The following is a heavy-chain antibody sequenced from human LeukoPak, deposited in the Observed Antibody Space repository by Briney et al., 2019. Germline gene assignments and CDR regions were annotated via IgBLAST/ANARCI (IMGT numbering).Heavy chain of an antibody. V-gene: IGHV4-59*01. D-gene: IGHD6-19*01. CDR3: VRHTTSGWYQVVY. Sequence: KPSETLSLTCTVSGGSISNCFWSWIRQPPGKGLEWIGFITYSGSTDHNPSLKSRVTISVDASKNQFSLKLTSVTAADTAVYYCVRHTTSGWYQVVYWGQGTLVTVSS. CDR1: GGSISNCF. J-gene: IGHJ4*02. CDR2: ITYSGST.